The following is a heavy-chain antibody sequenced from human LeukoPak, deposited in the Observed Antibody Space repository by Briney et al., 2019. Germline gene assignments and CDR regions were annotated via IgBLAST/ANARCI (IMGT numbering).Heavy chain of an antibody. J-gene: IGHJ4*02. Sequence: ASVKVSCKASGGTFSSYAISWVRQAPGQGLEWMGRIIPILGIANYAQKFQGRVTITADKSTSTAYMELSSLRSEDTAVYYCARDYNVLPNYYFDYWGQRTLVTVSS. D-gene: IGHD3-10*01. CDR2: IIPILGIA. CDR1: GGTFSSYA. V-gene: IGHV1-69*04. CDR3: ARDYNVLPNYYFDY.